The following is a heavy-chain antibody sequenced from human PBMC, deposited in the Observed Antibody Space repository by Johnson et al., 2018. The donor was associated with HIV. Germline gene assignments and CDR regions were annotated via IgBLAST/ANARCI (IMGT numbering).Heavy chain of an antibody. CDR2: IKQHGSEK. J-gene: IGHJ3*02. D-gene: IGHD5-12*01. V-gene: IGHV3-7*05. CDR1: GFTFSSYW. CDR3: SRHRPRGYSSYDAFDI. Sequence: DVQVVESGGGVVQPGGSLRLSCAASGFTFSSYWMSWVRQAPGQGLEWVANIKQHGSEKNYADAVTGRFTISRDKAKNSLYLQMNSLSAEATAVSYCSRHRPRGYSSYDAFDIWGQGTMVTVSS.